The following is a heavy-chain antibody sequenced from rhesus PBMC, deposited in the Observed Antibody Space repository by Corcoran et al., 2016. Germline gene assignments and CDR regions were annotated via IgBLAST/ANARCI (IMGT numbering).Heavy chain of an antibody. J-gene: IGHJ4*01. CDR3: ATQTYSGYRHFDY. CDR1: GGSISSYY. CDR2: IDSSGST. D-gene: IGHD5-24*01. V-gene: IGHV4-147*01. Sequence: QVQLQESGPGLVKPSETLSLTCAVSGGSISSYYWSWIRQAPGKGLVWIGRIDSSGSTHYNPSLKSRVTISTDTSKNQFSLKLSSVNAADTAVYYCATQTYSGYRHFDYWGQGVLVTVSS.